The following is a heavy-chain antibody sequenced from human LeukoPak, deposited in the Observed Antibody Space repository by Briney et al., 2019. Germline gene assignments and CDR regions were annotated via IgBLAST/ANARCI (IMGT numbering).Heavy chain of an antibody. CDR1: GDTCTGYY. J-gene: IGHJ4*02. Sequence: ASVKASCKASGDTCTGYYMHWVRQAPGQGLGWTGWINPNSGGTNYAQKFQGRVTMTRDTSISTAYMELSRLRSDDTAVYYCASSGSYYLHFDYWGQGTLVTVSS. D-gene: IGHD3-10*01. CDR3: ASSGSYYLHFDY. CDR2: INPNSGGT. V-gene: IGHV1-2*02.